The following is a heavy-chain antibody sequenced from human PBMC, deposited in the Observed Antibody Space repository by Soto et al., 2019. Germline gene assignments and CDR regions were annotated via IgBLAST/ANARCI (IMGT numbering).Heavy chain of an antibody. J-gene: IGHJ3*02. D-gene: IGHD6-13*01. CDR3: AWLATAGTGEGAFDI. V-gene: IGHV5-10-1*01. CDR2: IDPSDSYT. Sequence: PGESLKISCKGSGYSFTNYWINWVRQMPGKGLEWMGRIDPSDSYTKYSPSFQGHVTISGDKSISTAYLQWSSLKASDTAMYYCAWLATAGTGEGAFDIWGQGTMVTVSS. CDR1: GYSFTNYW.